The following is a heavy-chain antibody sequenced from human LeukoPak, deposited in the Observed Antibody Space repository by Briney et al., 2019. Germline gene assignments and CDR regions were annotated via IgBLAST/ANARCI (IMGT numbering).Heavy chain of an antibody. D-gene: IGHD6-19*01. CDR2: IYTSGST. V-gene: IGHV4-4*07. CDR1: GGSISSYY. Sequence: SETLSLTCTVSGGSISSYYWSWIRQPAGKGLEWIGRIYTSGSTNYNPSLKSRVTMSVDTSKNQFSLKLSSVTDADTAVYYCARDPGIAVAGTSYYYYYGMDVWGQGTTVTVSS. CDR3: ARDPGIAVAGTSYYYYYGMDV. J-gene: IGHJ6*02.